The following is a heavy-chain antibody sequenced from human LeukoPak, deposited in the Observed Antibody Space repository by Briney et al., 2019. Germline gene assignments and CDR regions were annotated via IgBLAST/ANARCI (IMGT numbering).Heavy chain of an antibody. CDR3: ARNRWGSGWYFDL. CDR2: IFTSGST. J-gene: IGHJ2*01. V-gene: IGHV4-4*07. D-gene: IGHD7-27*01. Sequence: SETLSLTCSVSSGSISNFHWSWIRQPAGKGLEWIGRIFTSGSTNYNPSLKSRVTMSVDTSKNQFSLMMSYVTAADTAVYYCARNRWGSGWYFDLWGRGTLVTVSS. CDR1: SGSISNFH.